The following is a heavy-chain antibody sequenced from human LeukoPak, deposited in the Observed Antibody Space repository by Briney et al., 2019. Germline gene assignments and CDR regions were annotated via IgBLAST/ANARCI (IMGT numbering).Heavy chain of an antibody. Sequence: GGSLRLSCAASGFTFSSYAMSWVRQAPGKGLEWVSAISGSGGSTYYADSVKGRFTISRDNSKNTLYLQMNSLRAEDTAVYYCAKGPDTEGVPPSNNYWGQEPWSPSPQ. D-gene: IGHD3-16*01. J-gene: IGHJ4*01. V-gene: IGHV3-23*01. CDR2: ISGSGGST. CDR1: GFTFSSYA. CDR3: AKGPDTEGVPPSNNY.